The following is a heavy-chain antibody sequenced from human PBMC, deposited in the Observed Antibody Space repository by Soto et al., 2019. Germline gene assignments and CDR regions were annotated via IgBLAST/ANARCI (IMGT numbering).Heavy chain of an antibody. CDR1: GYTFTSYG. CDR3: ARDTEIAAAGHCFDP. V-gene: IGHV1-18*01. D-gene: IGHD6-13*01. J-gene: IGHJ5*02. Sequence: ASVKVSCKASGYTFTSYGISWVRQAPGQGLEWMGWISAYNGNTNYAQKLQGRVTMTTDTSTSTAYMELRSLRSDDTAVYYCARDTEIAAAGHCFDPWGQGTLVTVSS. CDR2: ISAYNGNT.